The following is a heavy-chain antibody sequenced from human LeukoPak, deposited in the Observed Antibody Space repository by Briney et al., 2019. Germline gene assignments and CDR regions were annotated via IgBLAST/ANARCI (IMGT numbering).Heavy chain of an antibody. CDR1: GGSISSGANY. D-gene: IGHD6-19*01. CDR3: ARARETVAIDY. J-gene: IGHJ4*02. CDR2: INHSGST. V-gene: IGHV4-30-2*01. Sequence: SQTLSLTCAVSGGSISSGANYWTWIRQPPGKGLEWIGEINHSGSTNHNPSLKSRVTISADTSKNQFSLKLRSVTAADTAVYYCARARETVAIDYWGQGTLVTVSS.